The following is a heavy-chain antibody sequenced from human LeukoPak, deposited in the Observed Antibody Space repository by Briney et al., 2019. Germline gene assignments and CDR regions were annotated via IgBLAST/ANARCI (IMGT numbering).Heavy chain of an antibody. V-gene: IGHV4-61*02. D-gene: IGHD5-18*01. CDR1: GGSISSGSYY. CDR2: IYTSGST. CDR3: ARWIQLWLPIRDDAFDI. J-gene: IGHJ3*02. Sequence: SQTLSLTCTVSGGSISSGSYYWSWIRQPAGKGLEWIGRIYTSGSTNYNPSLESRVTISVDTSKNQFSLKLSSVTAADTAVYYCARWIQLWLPIRDDAFDIWGQGTMVTVSS.